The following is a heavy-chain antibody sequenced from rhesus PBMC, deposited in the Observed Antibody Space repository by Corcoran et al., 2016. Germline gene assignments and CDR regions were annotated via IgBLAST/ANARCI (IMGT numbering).Heavy chain of an antibody. V-gene: IGHV4-160*01. CDR1: GGSRSSNY. Sequence: QVQLQQWGEGLVKPSETLSLTCAVDGGSRSSNYWHCIRQPPGTGLGRIGRIRSGGKNKSNPSLKSRVTSSIDTAKNQFSRKLSRVTAADTAVDYCATKTGYYELNSLDVWGRGVLVTVSS. D-gene: IGHD3-3*01. J-gene: IGHJ5-2*02. CDR3: ATKTGYYELNSLDV. CDR2: IRSGGKN.